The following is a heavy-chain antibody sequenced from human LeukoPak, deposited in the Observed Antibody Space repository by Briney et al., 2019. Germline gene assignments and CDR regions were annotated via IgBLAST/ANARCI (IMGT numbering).Heavy chain of an antibody. Sequence: GGSLRLSCAASGFTFSNSAMSWVRQAPGKGLEWVSTLSGSGITTYYADSVKGRFTISRDSSKSTLYLQMNSLRAEDTAVYYCAKGIYSSGWSYFDYWGHGTLVTVSS. CDR1: GFTFSNSA. V-gene: IGHV3-23*01. D-gene: IGHD6-19*01. CDR2: LSGSGITT. CDR3: AKGIYSSGWSYFDY. J-gene: IGHJ4*01.